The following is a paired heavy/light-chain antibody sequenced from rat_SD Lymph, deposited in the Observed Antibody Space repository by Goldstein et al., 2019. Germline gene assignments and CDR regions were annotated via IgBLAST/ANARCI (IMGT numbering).Heavy chain of an antibody. CDR2: INSEGRDT. CDR1: GFTFSRKW. Sequence: EVQLLESGGGLVQPGSPLKLSCAASGFTFSRKWLNWIRQAPGKGLEWVASINSEGRDTYYPVTVKGRFVVSKDNAKNTGYLQMNNLRSEDTAMYYCARSDGYNWNFDFWGPGTMVTVSS. V-gene: IGHV5-35*01. D-gene: IGHD1-9*01. J-gene: IGHJ1*01. CDR3: ARSDGYNWNFDF.
Light chain of an antibody. CDR3: LQSYSTPLT. CDR2: DAT. CDR1: QGIDDY. V-gene: IGKV12S24*01. Sequence: DIQMTQSPASLSASLEEIVTITCKASQGIDDYLSWYQQKPGKSPQLLIYDATSLADGVPSRFSGSRSGTQFSLKITRPQVDDSGIYYCLQSYSTPLTFGSGTNLEIK. J-gene: IGKJ5*01.